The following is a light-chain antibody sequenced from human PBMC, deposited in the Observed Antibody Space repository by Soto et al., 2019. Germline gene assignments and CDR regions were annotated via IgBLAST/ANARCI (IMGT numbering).Light chain of an antibody. Sequence: QSVLTQPPSVSGAPGQRVTISCTGSSSNIGAGYDVHWYQQLPGTAPKLLIYDNSNRPSGVPDRFSGSKSGTSASLAITGLQADDETDYYCQSYDSSLTVFGGGTKLTVL. CDR2: DNS. V-gene: IGLV1-40*01. CDR3: QSYDSSLTV. J-gene: IGLJ2*01. CDR1: SSNIGAGYD.